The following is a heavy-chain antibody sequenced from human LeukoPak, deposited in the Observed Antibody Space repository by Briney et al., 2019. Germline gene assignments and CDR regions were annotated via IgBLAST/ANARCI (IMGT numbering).Heavy chain of an antibody. J-gene: IGHJ3*02. V-gene: IGHV1-69*13. Sequence: ASVKVSCKASGGTFSSYAISWVRQAPGQGLEWMGGIIPIFGTANYAQKFQGRVTITADESTSTAYMELSSLRSEDTAVYYCARRGPTYDSLRAFDIWGQGTMVTVSS. CDR1: GGTFSSYA. CDR3: ARRGPTYDSLRAFDI. CDR2: IIPIFGTA. D-gene: IGHD3-3*01.